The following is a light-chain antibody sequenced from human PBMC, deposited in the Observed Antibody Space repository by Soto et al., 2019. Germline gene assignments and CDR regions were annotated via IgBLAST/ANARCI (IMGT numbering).Light chain of an antibody. J-gene: IGKJ3*01. CDR2: LGS. V-gene: IGKV2-28*01. Sequence: DMVMTQSPLSLPVTPGEPASISCRSSQSLLYSNGYNYLDWYLQKPGQSPQLLIYLGSNRASRGPDKFSGNGTGNGFQPEISRVDAWGVGVYSCLQSFQTPFPFRPWTKVDLK. CDR3: LQSFQTPFP. CDR1: QSLLYSNGYNY.